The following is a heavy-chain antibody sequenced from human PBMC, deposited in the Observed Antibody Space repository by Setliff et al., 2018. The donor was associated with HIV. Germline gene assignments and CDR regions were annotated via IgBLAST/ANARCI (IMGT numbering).Heavy chain of an antibody. V-gene: IGHV3-11*06. CDR1: GFTFSDSY. Sequence: PGGSLRLSCAASGFTFSDSYMSWIRQAPGKGLEWVSYIFSSSRSKYYADSVKGRFTISRDNAKNSLYLQMNSLTAEDTAVYYCARDVSWRVRTYIDYWGQGALVTVSS. CDR3: ARDVSWRVRTYIDY. CDR2: IFSSSRSK. J-gene: IGHJ4*02. D-gene: IGHD3-3*01.